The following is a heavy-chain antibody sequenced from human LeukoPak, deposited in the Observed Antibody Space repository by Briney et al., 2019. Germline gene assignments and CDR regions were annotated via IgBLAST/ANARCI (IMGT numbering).Heavy chain of an antibody. CDR1: GFTFSSYA. CDR3: ARGSAGSSWLNLDY. CDR2: ISYDGSNK. Sequence: GGSLRLSCAASGFTFSSYAMHWVRQAPGKGLEWVAVISYDGSNKYYADSVKGRFTISRDNSKNTLYLQMNSQRAEDAAVYYCARGSAGSSWLNLDYWGQGTLVTVSS. J-gene: IGHJ4*02. D-gene: IGHD6-13*01. V-gene: IGHV3-30*04.